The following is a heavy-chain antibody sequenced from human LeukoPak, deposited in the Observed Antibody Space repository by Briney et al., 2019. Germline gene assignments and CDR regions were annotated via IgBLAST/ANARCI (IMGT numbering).Heavy chain of an antibody. V-gene: IGHV6-1*01. D-gene: IGHD5-18*01. CDR2: TYYRSKWYN. J-gene: IGHJ3*02. CDR3: VRGGQGDGHSADEGFDI. CDR1: GDSVFSNSS. Sequence: SQTLSLTCAISGDSVFSNSSWNWIRQSPSRGLEWLGRTYYRSKWYNDYGVSVKSRININPDTSKNHFSLHLSSVTPEDSALYYCVRGGQGDGHSADEGFDIWGQGTMVTAS.